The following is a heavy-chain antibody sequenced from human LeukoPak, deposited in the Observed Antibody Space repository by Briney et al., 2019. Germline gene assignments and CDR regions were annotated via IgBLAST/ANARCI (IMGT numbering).Heavy chain of an antibody. J-gene: IGHJ6*03. CDR1: GFTFSSYG. Sequence: GGSLRLSCAASGFTFSSYGMHWVRQAPGKGLEWVAVISYDGSNKYYADSVKGRFTISRDNSKNTLYLQMNSLRAEDTAVYYCAREYCSSTSCPFLYYYYYMDVWGKGTTVTVSS. V-gene: IGHV3-30*03. D-gene: IGHD2-2*01. CDR3: AREYCSSTSCPFLYYYYYMDV. CDR2: ISYDGSNK.